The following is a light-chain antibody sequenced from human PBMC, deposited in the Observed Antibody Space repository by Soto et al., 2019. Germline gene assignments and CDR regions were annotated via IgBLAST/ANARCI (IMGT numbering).Light chain of an antibody. CDR1: QSLVHSDGRTY. Sequence: LMSKSRLSLPVTVVQPTSISCRSSQSLVHSDGRTYFSWFQQRPGQSPRRLIYNVSNRDSGVPDRFSGGGSGTAFILRISRVEAEDVGFYYCLVGTHGVTFGQGTRLEIK. J-gene: IGKJ5*01. CDR2: NVS. CDR3: LVGTHGVT. V-gene: IGKV2-30*02.